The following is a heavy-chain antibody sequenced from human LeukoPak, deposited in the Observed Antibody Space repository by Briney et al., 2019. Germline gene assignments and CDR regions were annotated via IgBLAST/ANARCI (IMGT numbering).Heavy chain of an antibody. Sequence: ASVKVSCKASGYTFTSYAMHWVRQAPGQRLEWMGWINAGNGNTKYSQKFQGRVTVTRDTSASTAYMELSNLRSEDTAVYYCARSGYYPNYFDYWGQGTLVTVSS. CDR2: INAGNGNT. CDR1: GYTFTSYA. CDR3: ARSGYYPNYFDY. V-gene: IGHV1-3*01. D-gene: IGHD3-22*01. J-gene: IGHJ4*02.